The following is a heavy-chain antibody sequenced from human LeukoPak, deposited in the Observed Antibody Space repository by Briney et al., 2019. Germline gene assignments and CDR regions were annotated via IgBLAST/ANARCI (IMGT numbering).Heavy chain of an antibody. J-gene: IGHJ5*02. CDR1: GGSISSHY. CDR2: IYYSGST. Sequence: SETLSLTCTVSGGSISSHYWSWIRQPPGKGLEWIRYIYYSGSTNYNPSLKSRVTISVDTSKNQFSLKLSSVTAADTAVYYCAQIPYYDFWSGEGTWGQGTLVTVSS. D-gene: IGHD3-3*01. V-gene: IGHV4-59*11. CDR3: AQIPYYDFWSGEGT.